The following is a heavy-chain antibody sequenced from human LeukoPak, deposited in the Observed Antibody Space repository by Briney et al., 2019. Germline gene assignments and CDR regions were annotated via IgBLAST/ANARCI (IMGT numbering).Heavy chain of an antibody. CDR1: GFTFSSYA. V-gene: IGHV3-23*01. Sequence: GGSLRLSCAASGFTFSSYAMSWVRQAPGKGLEWVSAISGSGGSTYYADSVKGRFTISRDNSKNTLYLQMNSLKTEDTAVYYCTTDAELLRYFDWPLDAFDIWGQGTMVTVSS. J-gene: IGHJ3*02. CDR2: ISGSGGST. D-gene: IGHD3-9*01. CDR3: TTDAELLRYFDWPLDAFDI.